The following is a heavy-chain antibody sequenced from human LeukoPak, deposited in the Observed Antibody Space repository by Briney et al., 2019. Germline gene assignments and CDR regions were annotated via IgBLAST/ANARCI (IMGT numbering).Heavy chain of an antibody. CDR3: AKVRDYYDSSGPTFDY. CDR1: GITVSSYA. CDR2: ISGSGGST. J-gene: IGHJ4*02. D-gene: IGHD3-22*01. Sequence: GGSLRLSCAASGITVSSYAMSWVRQAPGKGLEWVSGISGSGGSTYYADSVKGRFTISRDNSKNTLYLQMNSLRAEDTAVYYCAKVRDYYDSSGPTFDYWGQGTLVTVSS. V-gene: IGHV3-23*01.